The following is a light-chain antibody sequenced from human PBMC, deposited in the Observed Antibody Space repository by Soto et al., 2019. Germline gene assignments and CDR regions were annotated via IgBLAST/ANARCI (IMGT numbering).Light chain of an antibody. CDR2: EIN. V-gene: IGLV2-8*01. CDR3: SSYTTSSNYV. CDR1: SSDVGAYDY. J-gene: IGLJ1*01. Sequence: QSVLTQPPSASGSPGQSVTISCTGTSSDVGAYDYVSWYQQHPGKAPKLMIYEINKRPSGVPDRFSGSKSGNTASLTISGLQAEDEADYYCSSYTTSSNYVFGSGTKVNVL.